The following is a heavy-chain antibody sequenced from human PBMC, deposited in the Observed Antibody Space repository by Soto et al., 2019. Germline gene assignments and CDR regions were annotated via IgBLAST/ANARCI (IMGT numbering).Heavy chain of an antibody. J-gene: IGHJ6*02. CDR3: ARGYYYDSSGYYSGYYYYGMDV. CDR1: GYTFTSYG. V-gene: IGHV1-18*01. Sequence: QVQLVQSGAEVKKPGASVKVSCKASGYTFTSYGISWVRQAPGQGLEWMGWISAYNGNTHYAQKLQGRVTMTTDTSTSRAYMELMSLRSDDTDVYYCARGYYYDSSGYYSGYYYYGMDVWGQGPTVTVSS. D-gene: IGHD3-22*01. CDR2: ISAYNGNT.